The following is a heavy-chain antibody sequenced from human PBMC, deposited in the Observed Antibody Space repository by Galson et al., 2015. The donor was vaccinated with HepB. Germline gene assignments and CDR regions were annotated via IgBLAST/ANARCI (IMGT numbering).Heavy chain of an antibody. CDR1: GYTFSSYG. V-gene: IGHV1-18*04. D-gene: IGHD2-8*01. Sequence: SCKASGYTFSSYGITWVRQAPGQGLEWMGWISADNGNTHYAQRFQGRVTMTTDTSTSTAYMELRSLRSDDTAVYYCARDVLMGGSLPFFFDYWGQGTLVTVSS. CDR2: ISADNGNT. J-gene: IGHJ4*02. CDR3: ARDVLMGGSLPFFFDY.